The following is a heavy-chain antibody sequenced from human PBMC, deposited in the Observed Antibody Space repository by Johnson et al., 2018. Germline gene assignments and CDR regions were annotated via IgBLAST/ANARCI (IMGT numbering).Heavy chain of an antibody. D-gene: IGHD3/OR15-3a*01. CDR1: GFTLSSYG. J-gene: IGHJ6*03. V-gene: IGHV3-30*18. CDR3: AKWSGASPHYYMDV. Sequence: VQLQESGGGVVQPGRSLRVSCAASGFTLSSYGMHWVRQAPGKGLEWVAATTSSDGSKKDYVDTVTGRFTISRDNSKNTMYLQMNSLRVEDTAVYYCAKWSGASPHYYMDVWGKGTTVTVSS. CDR2: TSSDGSKK.